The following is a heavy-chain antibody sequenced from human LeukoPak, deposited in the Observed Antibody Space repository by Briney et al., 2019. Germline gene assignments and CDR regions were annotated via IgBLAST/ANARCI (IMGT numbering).Heavy chain of an antibody. CDR3: TCPSAAGPN. Sequence: GGSLRLSCAASGFTFSSYWMSWVRQAPGKGLEWVANIKQDGSQKYYVASVKGRFTISRDNAKNSLYLQMNSLSAEDTAMYYCTCPSAAGPNWGQGTLVTVSS. CDR1: GFTFSSYW. D-gene: IGHD6-13*01. CDR2: IKQDGSQK. V-gene: IGHV3-7*03. J-gene: IGHJ4*02.